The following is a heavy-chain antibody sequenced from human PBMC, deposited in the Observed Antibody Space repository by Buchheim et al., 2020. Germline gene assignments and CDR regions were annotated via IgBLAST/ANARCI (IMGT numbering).Heavy chain of an antibody. Sequence: EVQLVESGGGLVQPGGSLRLSCTASGFTFSIYNMNWVRQAPGKGLECVSYISSSSSTIYYADSVKGRFTISRDNATNSLYLQMNSLRAEDTAVYYCAREQVVRGVSGMDVWGQGTT. J-gene: IGHJ6*02. CDR2: ISSSSSTI. D-gene: IGHD3-10*01. CDR1: GFTFSIYN. CDR3: AREQVVRGVSGMDV. V-gene: IGHV3-48*04.